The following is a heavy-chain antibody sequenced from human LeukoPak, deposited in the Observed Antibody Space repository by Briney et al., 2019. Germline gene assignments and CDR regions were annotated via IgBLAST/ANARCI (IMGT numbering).Heavy chain of an antibody. J-gene: IGHJ4*02. Sequence: SQTLSLTCTVSGGSISSGSYYWSWIRQPAGKGLEWIGRIYTSGSTNYNPSLKSRVTISVDTSKNQFSLKLSSVTAADTAVYYCARGRRDGYNQYFDYWGQGTPVTVSS. CDR3: ARGRRDGYNQYFDY. CDR1: GGSISSGSYY. V-gene: IGHV4-61*02. D-gene: IGHD5-24*01. CDR2: IYTSGST.